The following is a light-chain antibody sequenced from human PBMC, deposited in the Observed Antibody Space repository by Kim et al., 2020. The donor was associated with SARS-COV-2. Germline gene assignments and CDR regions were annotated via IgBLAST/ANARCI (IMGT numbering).Light chain of an antibody. CDR2: WVS. CDR1: QGVLYSSNNKNY. CDR3: QQYYSTPYT. J-gene: IGKJ2*01. V-gene: IGKV4-1*01. Sequence: DIVMTQSPDSLAVSLGERATINCKSSQGVLYSSNNKNYLAWYQQKPGQPPKLLIYWVSTRESGVPDRFSGSGSGTDFTLTISSLQAEDVAVYYCQQYYSTPYTFGQGTKLEIK.